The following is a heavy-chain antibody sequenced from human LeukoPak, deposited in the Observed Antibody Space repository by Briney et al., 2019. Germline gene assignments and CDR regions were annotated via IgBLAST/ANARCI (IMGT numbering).Heavy chain of an antibody. Sequence: GGSLRLSCAASGFTFSTYGMHWIRQAPGKGLEWVAVIWYDGSNKYYADSVKGRFTISRDNSKNTLYLQMNSLRAEDTAVYYCARDGGTWDYWGQGTLVTFSS. CDR1: GFTFSTYG. CDR2: IWYDGSNK. CDR3: ARDGGTWDY. J-gene: IGHJ4*02. V-gene: IGHV3-33*01. D-gene: IGHD3-3*01.